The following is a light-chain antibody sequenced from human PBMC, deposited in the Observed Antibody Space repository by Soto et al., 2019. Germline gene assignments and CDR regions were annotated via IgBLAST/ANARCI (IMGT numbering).Light chain of an antibody. J-gene: IGKJ1*01. CDR1: QDLTIY. CDR3: QQYGSSGT. V-gene: IGKV1-13*02. CDR2: DAS. Sequence: AIQLTQSPSSLSASVGAIVTITCRASQDLTIYLAWYQQKPGKAPKLLIYDASSLESGVPSRFSGSGSGTEFTLTISRLEPEDFAVYYCQQYGSSGTFGQGTKVDIK.